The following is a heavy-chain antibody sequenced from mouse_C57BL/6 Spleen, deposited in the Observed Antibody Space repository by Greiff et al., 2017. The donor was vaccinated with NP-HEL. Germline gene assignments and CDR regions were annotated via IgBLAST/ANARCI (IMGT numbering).Heavy chain of an antibody. CDR3: ARKVVTHYYAMDY. CDR1: GYTFTSYD. Sequence: QVQLKESGPELVKPGASVKLSCKASGYTFTSYDINWVKQRPGQGLEWIGWIYPRDGSTKYNEKFKGKATLTVDTSSSTAYMELHSLTSEDSAVYFCARKVVTHYYAMDYWGQGTSVTVSS. J-gene: IGHJ4*01. V-gene: IGHV1-85*01. D-gene: IGHD1-1*01. CDR2: IYPRDGST.